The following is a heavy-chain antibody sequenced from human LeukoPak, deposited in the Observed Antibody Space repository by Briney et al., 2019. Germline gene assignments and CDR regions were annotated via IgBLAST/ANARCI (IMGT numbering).Heavy chain of an antibody. CDR1: GGSFSGYY. D-gene: IGHD2-15*01. V-gene: IGHV4-34*01. J-gene: IGHJ5*02. Sequence: PSETLSLTCAVYGGSFSGYYWSWIRQPPGKGLEWIGEINHSGSTNYNPSLKSRVTISVDTSKNQFSLKLSSVTAADTAVYYCARDMYCSGGSCRRENNWFDPWGQGTLVTVPS. CDR2: INHSGST. CDR3: ARDMYCSGGSCRRENNWFDP.